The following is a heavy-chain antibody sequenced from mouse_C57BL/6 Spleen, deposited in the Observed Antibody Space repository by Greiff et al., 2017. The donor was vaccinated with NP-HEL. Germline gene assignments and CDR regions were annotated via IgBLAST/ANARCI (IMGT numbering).Heavy chain of an antibody. CDR3: AREDDAPAGYFDV. CDR1: GYTFTSYW. J-gene: IGHJ1*03. V-gene: IGHV1-52*01. D-gene: IGHD2-12*01. Sequence: QVQLQQPGAELVRPGSSVKLSCKASGYTFTSYWMHWVKQRPIQGLEWIGNIDPSDSETHYNQKFKDKATLTVDKSSSTAYMQLSSLTSADSAVYYCAREDDAPAGYFDVWGTGTTVTVSS. CDR2: IDPSDSET.